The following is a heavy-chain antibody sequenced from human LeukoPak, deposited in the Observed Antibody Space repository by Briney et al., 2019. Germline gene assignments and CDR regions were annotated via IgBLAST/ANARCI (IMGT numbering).Heavy chain of an antibody. D-gene: IGHD5-18*01. CDR1: GFTFSGYS. Sequence: PGGSLRLSCAASGFTFSGYSMNWVRQAPGKWLEWVSSISSSSSYIYYADSVKGRFTISRDNAKNSLYLQMNSLRAEDTAVYYCARDLYGYRYYMDVSSKGTTVTVSS. V-gene: IGHV3-21*01. CDR2: ISSSSSYI. CDR3: ARDLYGYRYYMDV. J-gene: IGHJ6*03.